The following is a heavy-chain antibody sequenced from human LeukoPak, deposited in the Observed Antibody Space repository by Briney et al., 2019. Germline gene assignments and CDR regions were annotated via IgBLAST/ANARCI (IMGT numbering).Heavy chain of an antibody. Sequence: GASVKVSCKASGYTFTSYGISWVRQAPGQGLEWMGWIGAYNGNTNYAQKLQGRVTMTTDTSTSTAYMELRSLRSDDTAVYYCARDQPFGLYCSGGSCNNWFDPWGQGTLVTVSS. D-gene: IGHD2-15*01. CDR1: GYTFTSYG. J-gene: IGHJ5*02. CDR3: ARDQPFGLYCSGGSCNNWFDP. V-gene: IGHV1-18*01. CDR2: IGAYNGNT.